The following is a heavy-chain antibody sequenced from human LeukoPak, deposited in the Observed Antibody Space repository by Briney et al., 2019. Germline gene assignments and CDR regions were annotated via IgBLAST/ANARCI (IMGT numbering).Heavy chain of an antibody. V-gene: IGHV4-4*07. D-gene: IGHD4-17*01. J-gene: IGHJ5*02. CDR1: GGSISSYH. CDR2: IYTSGST. Sequence: SETLSLTCTVSGGSISSYHWSWIRQPAGKGLEWIGRIYTSGSTNYNPSLKSRVAMSVDTSKNQFSLKLSSVTAADTAVYYCARDLPPGGFDPWGQGTLVTVSS. CDR3: ARDLPPGGFDP.